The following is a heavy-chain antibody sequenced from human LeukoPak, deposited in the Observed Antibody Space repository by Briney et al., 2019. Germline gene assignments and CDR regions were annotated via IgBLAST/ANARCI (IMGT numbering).Heavy chain of an antibody. V-gene: IGHV3-20*04. CDR3: ARVPTGYSSGSYDY. Sequence: GGSLRLSCAASGFNFDDYGMSWVRQAPGKGLEWVSGIIWSGGSTGYADSVKGRFTISRDNSKNTLYLQMNSLRAEDTALYYCARVPTGYSSGSYDYWGQGTLVTVSS. CDR2: IIWSGGST. CDR1: GFNFDDYG. J-gene: IGHJ4*02. D-gene: IGHD6-19*01.